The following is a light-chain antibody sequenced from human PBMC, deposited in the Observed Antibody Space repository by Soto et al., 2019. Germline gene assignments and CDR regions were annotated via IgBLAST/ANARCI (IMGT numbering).Light chain of an antibody. V-gene: IGKV3-15*01. J-gene: IGKJ1*01. Sequence: EIVMTQSPATLSVSPGERVTLSCRASQSVSSKLAWYQQKPGQAPRLLIYGASTRATGVPARFSGSGSGTEFTLTISSLQSEDFAVYYCQQYNNWRTFGQGTKVDIK. CDR3: QQYNNWRT. CDR2: GAS. CDR1: QSVSSK.